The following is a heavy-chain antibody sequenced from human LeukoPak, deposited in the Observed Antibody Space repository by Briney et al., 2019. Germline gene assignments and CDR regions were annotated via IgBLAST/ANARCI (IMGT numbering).Heavy chain of an antibody. V-gene: IGHV4-39*01. CDR3: ARGDYRRGENYFDY. D-gene: IGHD4/OR15-4a*01. Sequence: SETLSLTCTVSGGSISNNNYYWAWIRQPPGKGLECIGSIYYSGSTYYNPSLKSRVTTSVDTSKNQSSLKLTSVTAADTAVYYCARGDYRRGENYFDYWGQGTLVTVSS. CDR2: IYYSGST. CDR1: GGSISNNNYY. J-gene: IGHJ4*02.